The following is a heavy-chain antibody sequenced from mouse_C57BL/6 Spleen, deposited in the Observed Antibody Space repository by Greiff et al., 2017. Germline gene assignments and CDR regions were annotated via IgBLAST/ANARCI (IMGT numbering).Heavy chain of an antibody. J-gene: IGHJ3*01. CDR1: GFTFSDYY. CDR3: ARQNWDGAY. Sequence: DVMLVESGGGLVQPGGSLKLSCAASGFTFSDYYMYWVRQTPEKRLEWVAYISNGGGSTYYPDTVKGRFTISRDNAKNTLYLQMSRLKSEDTAMYYCARQNWDGAYWGQGTLVTVSA. CDR2: ISNGGGST. V-gene: IGHV5-12*01. D-gene: IGHD4-1*01.